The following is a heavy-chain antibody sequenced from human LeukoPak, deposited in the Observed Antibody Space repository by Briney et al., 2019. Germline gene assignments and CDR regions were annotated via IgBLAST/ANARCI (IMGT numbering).Heavy chain of an antibody. CDR1: GGSISSYY. CDR2: IYTSGST. D-gene: IGHD6-6*01. Sequence: SETLSLTCTVSGGSISSYYWSWIRQPAGKGLEWIGRIYTSGSTNYNPSLKSQVTMSVDTSKNQFSLKLSSVTAADTAVYYCARERLEGIAARGETNYFDYWGQGTLVTVSS. V-gene: IGHV4-4*07. J-gene: IGHJ4*02. CDR3: ARERLEGIAARGETNYFDY.